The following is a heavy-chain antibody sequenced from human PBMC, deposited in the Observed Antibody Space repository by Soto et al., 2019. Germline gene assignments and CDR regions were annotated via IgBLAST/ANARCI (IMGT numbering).Heavy chain of an antibody. J-gene: IGHJ4*02. V-gene: IGHV3-23*01. Sequence: EVQLLESGGGLVQPGGSLRLSCAASGFTFSSYVMSWVLQAPGKGLEWVSALSGSGDNTYYADSVKGRLTISRDNSKNTRYLQMNSLRAEDTALYYCAKGLAVACQGPGTFDYWGQGTLVSVSS. CDR2: LSGSGDNT. D-gene: IGHD6-19*01. CDR1: GFTFSSYV. CDR3: AKGLAVACQGPGTFDY.